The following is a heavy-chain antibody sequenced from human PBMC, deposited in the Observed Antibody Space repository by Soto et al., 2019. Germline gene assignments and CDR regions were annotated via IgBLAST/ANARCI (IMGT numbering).Heavy chain of an antibody. V-gene: IGHV6-1*01. CDR3: ARDLWFGEYPPYYFDY. Sequence: QTLSLTCAISGDSVSSNSAAWNWIRQSPSRGLEWLGRTYYRSKWYNDYAVSVKSRITINPDTSKNQFSLQLNSVTPEDTAVYYCARDLWFGEYPPYYFDYWGQGTLVTVSS. CDR1: GDSVSSNSAA. D-gene: IGHD3-10*01. CDR2: TYYRSKWYN. J-gene: IGHJ4*02.